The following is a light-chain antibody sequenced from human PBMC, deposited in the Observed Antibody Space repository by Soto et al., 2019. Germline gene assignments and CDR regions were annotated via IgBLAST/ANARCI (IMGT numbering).Light chain of an antibody. CDR2: GVS. Sequence: QSVLTQPASVSGSPGQSITISCTGTSSDVGGYDYVSSYQQHPGKAPKLMIYGVSNRPSGVSNRFSGSKSGNTASLTISGLQAEDEADYYCSSYTNSITHVFGGGTKVTVL. V-gene: IGLV2-14*03. J-gene: IGLJ3*02. CDR1: SSDVGGYDY. CDR3: SSYTNSITHV.